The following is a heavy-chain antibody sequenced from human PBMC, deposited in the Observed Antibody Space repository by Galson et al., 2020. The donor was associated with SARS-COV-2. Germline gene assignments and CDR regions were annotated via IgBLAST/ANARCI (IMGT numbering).Heavy chain of an antibody. CDR1: GFTLSDHY. J-gene: IGHJ4*02. D-gene: IGHD3-16*01. CDR2: INHGGATT. Sequence: GGSLRLSCAASGFTLSDHYMGWIRHAPGKGPEWISYINHGGATTFYADSVKGRFTISRDNAKNSLYLQMNILRAGDTAVYYCARAKADARGYYVGFDCWGQGTLVTVSS. V-gene: IGHV3-11*01. CDR3: ARAKADARGYYVGFDC.